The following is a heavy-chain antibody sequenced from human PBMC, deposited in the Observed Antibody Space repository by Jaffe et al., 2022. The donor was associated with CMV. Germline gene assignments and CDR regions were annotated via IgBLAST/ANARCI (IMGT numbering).Heavy chain of an antibody. D-gene: IGHD6-13*01. V-gene: IGHV4-59*01. CDR1: GGSISSYY. Sequence: QVQLQESGPGLVKPSETLSLTCTVSGGSISSYYWSWIRQPPGKGLEWIGYIYYSGSTNYNPSLKSRVTISVDTSKNQFSLKLSSVTAADTAVYYCARDKLGFTHYYYGMDVWGQGTTVTVSS. J-gene: IGHJ6*02. CDR2: IYYSGST. CDR3: ARDKLGFTHYYYGMDV.